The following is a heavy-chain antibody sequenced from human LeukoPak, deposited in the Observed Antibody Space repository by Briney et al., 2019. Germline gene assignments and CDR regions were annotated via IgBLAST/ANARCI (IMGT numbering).Heavy chain of an antibody. CDR3: AIINYYDSNI. Sequence: ASVKVSCKASGYSFTSYYIHWVRQAPGQGLEWMGILHPSGGSTNYPQNLRGRVSMTRDTSTSTVYMELSSLRSDDTAVYYCAIINYYDSNIWGQGTLVTVSS. CDR1: GYSFTSYY. V-gene: IGHV1-46*01. CDR2: LHPSGGST. J-gene: IGHJ4*02. D-gene: IGHD3-22*01.